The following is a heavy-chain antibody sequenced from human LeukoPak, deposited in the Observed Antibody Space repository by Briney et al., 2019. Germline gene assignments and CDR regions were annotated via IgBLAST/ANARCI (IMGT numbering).Heavy chain of an antibody. V-gene: IGHV4-39*07. CDR2: IYYSGIT. Sequence: SETLSLTCTVSGASISSSDRYWGWIRQPPGRGLEWIGSIYYSGITYHNPFLKSRVTISVDTANNQFSLKVSSVTAADTAVYYCARVFDSGSQAYFYYMDVWGKGTTVTISS. D-gene: IGHD3-10*01. CDR1: GASISSSDRY. CDR3: ARVFDSGSQAYFYYMDV. J-gene: IGHJ6*03.